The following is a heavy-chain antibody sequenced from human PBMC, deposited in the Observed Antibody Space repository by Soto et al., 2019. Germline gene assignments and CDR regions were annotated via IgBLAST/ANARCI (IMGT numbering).Heavy chain of an antibody. CDR3: TRRLADY. J-gene: IGHJ4*02. CDR2: VYPGDSET. CDR1: GYTFNTYW. D-gene: IGHD3-9*01. V-gene: IGHV5-51*01. Sequence: PGESLKISCKGSGYTFNTYWIGWVRQMPGKGLEWMGIVYPGDSETRYSPSFEGQVTISADKSINTAYLQWSSLKASDTAMYYCTRRLADYWGQGTLVTVSS.